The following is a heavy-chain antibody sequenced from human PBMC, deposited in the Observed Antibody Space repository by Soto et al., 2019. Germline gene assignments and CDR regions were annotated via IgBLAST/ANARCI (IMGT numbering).Heavy chain of an antibody. CDR3: GRGQIAGAGRTGSAP. D-gene: IGHD6-19*01. CDR1: GFTFSSYA. V-gene: IGHV3-30-3*01. J-gene: IGHJ5*02. Sequence: GGSPRLSCAASGFTFSSYAMHWVRQAPGKGLEWVAVISYDGSNKYYADSVKGRFTISRDNSKNTLYLQMNSLRAEDTAVYYCGRGQIAGAGRTGSAPWGQGPLVTVSS. CDR2: ISYDGSNK.